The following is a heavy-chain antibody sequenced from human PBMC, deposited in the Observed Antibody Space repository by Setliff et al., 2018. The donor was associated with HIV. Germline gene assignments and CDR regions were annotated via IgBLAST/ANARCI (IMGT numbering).Heavy chain of an antibody. CDR2: VSQSGST. CDR1: GVSINRTDHY. CDR3: ARYRSKLDWFGP. Sequence: SETLSLTCSVSGVSINRTDHYWGWIRQSPGKRLEWIGSVSQSGSTYYNPSLKSRITISVDRSKKLFSLKLISVTAADTAVYYCARYRSKLDWFGPWGQGTLVTVSS. J-gene: IGHJ5*02. V-gene: IGHV4-39*01. D-gene: IGHD1-26*01.